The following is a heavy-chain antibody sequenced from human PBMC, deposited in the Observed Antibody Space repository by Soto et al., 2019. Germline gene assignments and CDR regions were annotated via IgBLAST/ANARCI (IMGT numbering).Heavy chain of an antibody. D-gene: IGHD4-17*01. CDR1: GFTFSSYA. V-gene: IGHV3-30-3*01. CDR3: ARDADYGGNHYYFDY. CDR2: ISYDGSNK. J-gene: IGHJ4*02. Sequence: QVQLVESGGGVVQPGRSLRLSCAASGFTFSSYAMHWVRQAPGKGLEWVAVISYDGSNKYYADSVKGRFTISRDNSKNTLYLQMNSLRAEDTAVYYCARDADYGGNHYYFDYWGQGTLVTVSS.